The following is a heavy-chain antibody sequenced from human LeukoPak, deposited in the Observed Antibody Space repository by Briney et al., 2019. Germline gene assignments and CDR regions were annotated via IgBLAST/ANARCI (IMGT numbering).Heavy chain of an antibody. CDR1: GFTFSSYG. CDR3: AKDRSSSWYYFDY. V-gene: IGHV3-30*18. J-gene: IGHJ4*02. CDR2: ISYDGSNK. D-gene: IGHD6-13*01. Sequence: GGSLRLSCAASGFTFSSYGMHWVRQAPGKGLEWVAVISYDGSNKYYADSVKGRFTISRDNSKNTLYLQMNSLRAEGTAVYYCAKDRSSSWYYFDYWGQGTLVTVSS.